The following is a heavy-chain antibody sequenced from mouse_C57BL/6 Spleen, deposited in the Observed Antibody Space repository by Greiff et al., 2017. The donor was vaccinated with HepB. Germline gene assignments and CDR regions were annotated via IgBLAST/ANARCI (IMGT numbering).Heavy chain of an antibody. D-gene: IGHD2-1*01. CDR3: ARGKDYYGKGNFDY. CDR2: ISDGGSYT. V-gene: IGHV5-4*01. CDR1: GFTFSSYA. Sequence: EVQLVESGGGLVKPGGSLKLSCAASGFTFSSYAMSWVRQTPEKRLEWVATISDGGSYTYYPDNVKGRFTISRDNAKNNLYLQMSHLKSEDTAMYYCARGKDYYGKGNFDYWGQGTTLTVSS. J-gene: IGHJ2*01.